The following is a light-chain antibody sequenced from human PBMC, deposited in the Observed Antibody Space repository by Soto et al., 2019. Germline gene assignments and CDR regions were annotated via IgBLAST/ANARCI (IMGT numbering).Light chain of an antibody. CDR1: QGISNY. V-gene: IGKV1-27*01. CDR2: AAS. Sequence: DIQMTQSPSSLSASVGDRVTITCRASQGISNYLAGYQQKPGKVPKLLIYAASTLQSGVPSRFSGSGSGTDFTLTISSLQPEDVATYYCQKYNSAPFFGGGTKVEIQ. J-gene: IGKJ4*01. CDR3: QKYNSAPF.